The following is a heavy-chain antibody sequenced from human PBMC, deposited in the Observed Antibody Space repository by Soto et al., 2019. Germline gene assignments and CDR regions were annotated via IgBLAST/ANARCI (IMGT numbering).Heavy chain of an antibody. CDR2: ISGNKMTT. J-gene: IGHJ1*01. Sequence: EIQLLQSGGGLAQPGGSLRLSCVASGFSFSEYGMSWLRQTPQKTLEWVASISGNKMTTFYPDSVKGRFFISRDNSDNTLHLQMNSLRDDDTAIYYCAKRRLTTITSLSDYWGQGVQVTVSP. D-gene: IGHD1-26*01. CDR1: GFSFSEYG. CDR3: AKRRLTTITSLSDY. V-gene: IGHV3-23*01.